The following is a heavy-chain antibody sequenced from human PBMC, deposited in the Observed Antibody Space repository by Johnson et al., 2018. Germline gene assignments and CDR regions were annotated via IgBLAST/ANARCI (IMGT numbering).Heavy chain of an antibody. J-gene: IGHJ3*02. V-gene: IGHV3-23*04. CDR1: GFTFSSYA. CDR2: ISVSGGGT. D-gene: IGHD3-22*01. CDR3: AKDITMMDPWAFDI. Sequence: VQLVQSGGGLVQPGGSLRLSCAASGFTFSSYAMSWVRQAPGKGLEWVSAISVSGGGTYYAYSVKGRFIISRDNSKSTLYLQMNSLRAEYTAVYYCAKDITMMDPWAFDIWGQGTMVTVSS.